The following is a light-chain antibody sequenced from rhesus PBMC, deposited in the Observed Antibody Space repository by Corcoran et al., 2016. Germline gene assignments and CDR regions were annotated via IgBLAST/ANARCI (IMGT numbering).Light chain of an antibody. CDR2: RVS. V-gene: IGKV2-73*01. CDR3: MQALQNPWT. J-gene: IGKJ1*01. Sequence: DIVMTQTPLSLPVTPGEPASISCRSSQSLLHSNGNTYLYWYLQKPGQPPRLLIYRVSNRFAGVPDRFSGRGSGTDFTLKISRVEAEDVGVYYCMQALQNPWTFGQGTKVEIK. CDR1: QSLLHSNGNTY.